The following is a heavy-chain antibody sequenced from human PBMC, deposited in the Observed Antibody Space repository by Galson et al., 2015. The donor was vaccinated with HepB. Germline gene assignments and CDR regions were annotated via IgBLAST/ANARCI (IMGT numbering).Heavy chain of an antibody. CDR2: INPNTGNP. J-gene: IGHJ5*02. D-gene: IGHD3-3*01. V-gene: IGHV7-4-1*02. CDR3: ARTGSFRTDFGVVTNWFAP. CDR1: GYIFANYA. Sequence: SVKVSCKASGYIFANYAVNWVRQAPGQGLEWMGWINPNTGNPTYAQGFTGRFVFSFDTSVSTAYLQISRLTAEDTAVYFCARTGSFRTDFGVVTNWFAPWGQGTRVTFSS.